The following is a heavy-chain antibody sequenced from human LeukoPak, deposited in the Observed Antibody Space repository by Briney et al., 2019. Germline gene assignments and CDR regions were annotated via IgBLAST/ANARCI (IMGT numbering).Heavy chain of an antibody. V-gene: IGHV3-7*01. J-gene: IGHJ4*02. D-gene: IGHD3-3*01. CDR2: IKQDRSEK. Sequence: GGSLRLSCAASGFTFTNYWMSWVRQAPGKGLELVANIKQDRSEKYYVDSVKGRFTISRDNAKNSLYLQMNSLRAEDTAVYYCARLGELPVFGVVTKSTSYFDYWGQGTLVTVSS. CDR1: GFTFTNYW. CDR3: ARLGELPVFGVVTKSTSYFDY.